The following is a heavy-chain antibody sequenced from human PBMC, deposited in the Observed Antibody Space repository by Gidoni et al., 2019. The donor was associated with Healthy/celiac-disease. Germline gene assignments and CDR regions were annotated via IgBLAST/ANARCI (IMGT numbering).Heavy chain of an antibody. D-gene: IGHD5-12*01. Sequence: QLQLQESGPGLVKPSETLSPTCTVSGGSISSSSYYWGWIRQPPGKGLEWIGSIYYSGSTYYNPSLKSRVTISVDTSKNQFSLKLSSVTAADTAVYYCARHVGRRGSGYDFGFDPWGQGTLVTVSS. V-gene: IGHV4-39*01. CDR3: ARHVGRRGSGYDFGFDP. J-gene: IGHJ5*02. CDR2: IYYSGST. CDR1: GGSISSSSYY.